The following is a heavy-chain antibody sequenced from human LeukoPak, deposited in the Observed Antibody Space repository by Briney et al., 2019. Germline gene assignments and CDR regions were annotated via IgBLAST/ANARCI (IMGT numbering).Heavy chain of an antibody. Sequence: GGSLRLSCAAPGFPLNSYRMHWVRPAPGKGLGWGSRINSDGSSTSYADSVNGRFTISRDNAKNTLYLQMNSLRAEDTAVYYCARDLGYSNYAYNWFDPWGQGTLVTVSS. J-gene: IGHJ5*02. CDR2: INSDGSST. V-gene: IGHV3-74*01. CDR1: GFPLNSYR. CDR3: ARDLGYSNYAYNWFDP. D-gene: IGHD4-4*01.